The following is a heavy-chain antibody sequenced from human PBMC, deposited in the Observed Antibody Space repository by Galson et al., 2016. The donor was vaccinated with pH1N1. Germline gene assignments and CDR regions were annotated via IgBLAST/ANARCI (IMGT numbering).Heavy chain of an antibody. V-gene: IGHV1-46*01. CDR2: IDPSNGGT. J-gene: IGHJ4*02. Sequence: SVKVSCKASGYTFTREYIHWVRQAPGQGLEWMGVIDPSNGGTTYSQNFQGLVTMTRDTSTNTVYMELSGLKSEDTGVYFCIRDLGRLRDYWGQGTLVTVSS. CDR1: GYTFTREY. D-gene: IGHD7-27*01. CDR3: IRDLGRLRDY.